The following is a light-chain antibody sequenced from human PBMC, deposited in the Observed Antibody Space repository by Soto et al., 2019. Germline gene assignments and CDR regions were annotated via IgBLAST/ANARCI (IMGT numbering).Light chain of an antibody. V-gene: IGKV3-11*01. J-gene: IGKJ4*02. CDR3: QQRRLWPQLT. CDR2: DAS. CDR1: QSVGIN. Sequence: EIVLTQSPATLSLSPGERATLSCRASQSVGINLAWYQHKPGQAPRLLIYDASNRATGIPARFSGSGPGTDFPLTISSLEPEEFAVYCCQQRRLWPQLTFGGGTQVE.